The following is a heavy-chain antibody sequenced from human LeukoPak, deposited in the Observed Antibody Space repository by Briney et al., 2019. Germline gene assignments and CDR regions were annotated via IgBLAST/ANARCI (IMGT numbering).Heavy chain of an antibody. D-gene: IGHD3-10*01. V-gene: IGHV4-34*01. J-gene: IGHJ4*02. Sequence: RPSETLSLTCAVYGGSFSGYYWSWIRQPPGKGLHWIGEINHSGSTNYNPSLKSRVTISVDTSKNQFSLKLSSVTAADTAVYYCARRNYYGSGSYCFDYWGQGTLVTVSS. CDR2: INHSGST. CDR1: GGSFSGYY. CDR3: ARRNYYGSGSYCFDY.